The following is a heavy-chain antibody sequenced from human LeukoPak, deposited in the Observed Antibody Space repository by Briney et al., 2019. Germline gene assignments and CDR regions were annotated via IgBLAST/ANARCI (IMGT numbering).Heavy chain of an antibody. CDR2: MNPNSGNT. D-gene: IGHD4-11*01. V-gene: IGHV1-8*01. J-gene: IGHJ6*02. Sequence: ASVKASCKASGYTFTSYDINWVRQATGQGLEWMGWMNPNSGNTGYAQKFQGRVTMTRNTSISTAYMELSSLRSEDTAVYYCARWDYSSSRSYYYYGMDVWGQGTTVTVSS. CDR3: ARWDYSSSRSYYYYGMDV. CDR1: GYTFTSYD.